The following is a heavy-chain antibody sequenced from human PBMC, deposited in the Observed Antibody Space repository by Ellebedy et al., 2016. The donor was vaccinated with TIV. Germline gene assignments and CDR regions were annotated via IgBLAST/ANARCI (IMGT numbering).Heavy chain of an antibody. D-gene: IGHD1-26*01. J-gene: IGHJ4*02. CDR1: GFTSSSYS. Sequence: GESLKISXAASGFTSSSYSMNWVRQAPGKGLEWASSISSSSSYIYYADSVKGRFTISRDNAKNSLYLQMNSLRAEDTAVYYCARDPEVGAFDYWGQGTLVTVSS. CDR2: ISSSSSYI. CDR3: ARDPEVGAFDY. V-gene: IGHV3-21*01.